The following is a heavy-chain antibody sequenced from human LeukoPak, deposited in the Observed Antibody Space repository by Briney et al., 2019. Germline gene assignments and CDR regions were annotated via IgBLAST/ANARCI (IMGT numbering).Heavy chain of an antibody. CDR3: ARASESNGDYFDY. CDR1: GFTFSSYA. D-gene: IGHD4-11*01. Sequence: GGSLRLSCAASGFTFSSYAMSWVRQAPGRGLEWVSAISGSGGSTYYADSVKGRFTISRDNAKNSLYLQMNSLRAEDTAVYYCARASESNGDYFDYWGQGTLVTVSS. V-gene: IGHV3-23*01. CDR2: ISGSGGST. J-gene: IGHJ4*02.